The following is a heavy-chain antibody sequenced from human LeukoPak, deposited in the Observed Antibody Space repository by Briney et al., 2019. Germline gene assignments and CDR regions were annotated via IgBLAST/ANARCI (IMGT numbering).Heavy chain of an antibody. V-gene: IGHV4-59*12. J-gene: IGHJ5*02. CDR1: GGSISSYY. Sequence: PSETLSLTCTVSGGSISSYYWSWIRQPPGKGLEWIGYIYYSGSTNYNPSLKSRVTISVDTSKNQFSLKLSSVTAADTAVYYCARDKVVPAAPRPNWFDPWGQGTLVTVSS. CDR3: ARDKVVPAAPRPNWFDP. D-gene: IGHD2-2*01. CDR2: IYYSGST.